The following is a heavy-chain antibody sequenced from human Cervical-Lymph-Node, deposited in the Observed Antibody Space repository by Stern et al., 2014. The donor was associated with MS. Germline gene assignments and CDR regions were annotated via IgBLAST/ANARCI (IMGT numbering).Heavy chain of an antibody. D-gene: IGHD3-16*01. CDR2: FSLHSGGP. V-gene: IGHV1-18*01. Sequence: QVQLVQSGADVKKPGASVTVSCKTSGYPFTQYGVTWVRQAPGQGLEWMGWFSLHSGGPNYAEKFQGRVTMTTDTSTSTAYMELRSLRSDDTAVYYCARIKYGSNVFDMWGQGTMVTVSS. CDR1: GYPFTQYG. J-gene: IGHJ3*02. CDR3: ARIKYGSNVFDM.